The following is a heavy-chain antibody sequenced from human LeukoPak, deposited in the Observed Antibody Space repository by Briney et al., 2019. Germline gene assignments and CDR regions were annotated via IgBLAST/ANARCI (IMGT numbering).Heavy chain of an antibody. CDR1: GFTFSSYG. D-gene: IGHD3-10*01. Sequence: GGSLRLSCAASGFTFSSYGMHWVRQAPGKGLEWVAFIRYDGSDKYYADSVKGRFTISRDNSKNTLYLQMNSLRTEDTALYYCAKDSGDVLLWFGELVWGQGTMVTVSS. V-gene: IGHV3-30*02. J-gene: IGHJ3*01. CDR2: IRYDGSDK. CDR3: AKDSGDVLLWFGELV.